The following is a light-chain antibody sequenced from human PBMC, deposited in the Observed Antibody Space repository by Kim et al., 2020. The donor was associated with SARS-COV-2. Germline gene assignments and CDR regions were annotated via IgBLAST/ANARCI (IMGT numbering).Light chain of an antibody. CDR3: HKYNSYSPYT. CDR1: QSISSW. J-gene: IGKJ2*01. V-gene: IGKV1-5*03. Sequence: DIQMTQSPSTLSASVGDRVTITCRASQSISSWLAWYQQKPGKAPKLLIYKASSLESGVPSRFSGSGSGTEFTLTISSLQPDDFATSYGHKYNSYSPYTFGQGTKLAI. CDR2: KAS.